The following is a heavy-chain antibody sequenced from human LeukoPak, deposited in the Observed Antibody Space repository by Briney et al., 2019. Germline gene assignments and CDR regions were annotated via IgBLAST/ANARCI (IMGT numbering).Heavy chain of an antibody. J-gene: IGHJ4*02. CDR2: ISGLGATT. Sequence: GGSLRLSCAASGFTFSSYWMSWVRQAPGKGLEWVSAISGLGATTYYADSVKGRFAISRDNSKNTLYLQMSSLRAEDTAVYYCAKDQRFGDLDDYRGQGTLVTVSS. V-gene: IGHV3-23*01. CDR3: AKDQRFGDLDDY. CDR1: GFTFSSYW. D-gene: IGHD3-10*01.